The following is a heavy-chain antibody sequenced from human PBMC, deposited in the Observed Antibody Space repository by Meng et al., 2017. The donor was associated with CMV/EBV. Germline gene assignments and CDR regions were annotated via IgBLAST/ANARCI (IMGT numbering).Heavy chain of an antibody. CDR1: GGSFSGYY. CDR3: AREGSSRPLDY. D-gene: IGHD6-6*01. Sequence: SETLSLTCAVYGGSFSGYYWSWIRQPPGKGLECIGEINHSGSTNYNPSLKSRVTISVDTSKNQFSLKLSSVTAADTAVYYCAREGSSRPLDYWGQGTLVTVSS. J-gene: IGHJ4*02. CDR2: INHSGST. V-gene: IGHV4-34*01.